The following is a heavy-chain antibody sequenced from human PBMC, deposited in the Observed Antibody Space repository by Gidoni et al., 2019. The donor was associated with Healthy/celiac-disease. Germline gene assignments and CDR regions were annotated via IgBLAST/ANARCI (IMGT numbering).Heavy chain of an antibody. J-gene: IGHJ4*02. CDR1: GDTVTSYG. CDR3: ARSFGGDPTVIGY. Sequence: QVQLVQSGAEVKKSGASVKVYCKASGDTVTSYGISWVRQAPGQGLEWMGWISAYHGNTNYAHKLQGRVIMTPDTSTSTAYMELRSLRSDDTAVYYCARSFGGDPTVIGYWGQGTLVTVSS. CDR2: ISAYHGNT. D-gene: IGHD3-10*01. V-gene: IGHV1-18*01.